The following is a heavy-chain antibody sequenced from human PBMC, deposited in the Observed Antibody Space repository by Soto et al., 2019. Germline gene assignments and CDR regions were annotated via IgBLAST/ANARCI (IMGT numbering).Heavy chain of an antibody. CDR2: VYYTGST. CDR3: ARMPYTGSNPPFDY. J-gene: IGHJ4*02. D-gene: IGHD1-26*01. V-gene: IGHV4-59*01. CDR1: GGSISPYY. Sequence: SSETLSLTCTVSGGSISPYYWSWIRQSPGMGLEMIGYVYYTGSTIYNPSLKSRLTISVDTSNNQFSLKLTSVTAADTAVYYCARMPYTGSNPPFDYWGRGILVTVSS.